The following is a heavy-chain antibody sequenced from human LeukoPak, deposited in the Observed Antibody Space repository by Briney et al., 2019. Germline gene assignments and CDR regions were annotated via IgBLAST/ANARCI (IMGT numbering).Heavy chain of an antibody. Sequence: GGSLRLSCAASGFTFSSSWMHWVRQAPGKGLVWVSHINNDGSRTDYGDSVKGRFTISRDNAKNTLYLQMNSLRAEDTAVYYCAKDDSSGYPLLRFDYWGQGTLVTVSS. CDR2: INNDGSRT. V-gene: IGHV3-74*01. D-gene: IGHD3-22*01. J-gene: IGHJ4*02. CDR1: GFTFSSSW. CDR3: AKDDSSGYPLLRFDY.